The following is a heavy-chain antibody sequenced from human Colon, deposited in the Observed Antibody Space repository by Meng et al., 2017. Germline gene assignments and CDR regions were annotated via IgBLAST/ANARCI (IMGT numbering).Heavy chain of an antibody. CDR3: AKEKMAIFAPFDP. J-gene: IGHJ5*02. V-gene: IGHV3-23*01. D-gene: IGHD3-3*01. CDR2: ISGSGGST. CDR1: GFTFSSYA. Sequence: ESLKISCSASGFTFSSYAMSLVRQAPGKGLEWVSAISGSGGSTYYADSVKGRFTISRDNSKNTLYLQMNSLRAEDTAVYYCAKEKMAIFAPFDPWGQGTLVTVSS.